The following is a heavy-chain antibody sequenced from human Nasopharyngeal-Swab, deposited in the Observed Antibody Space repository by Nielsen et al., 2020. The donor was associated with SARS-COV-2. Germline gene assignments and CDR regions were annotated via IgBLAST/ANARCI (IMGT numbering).Heavy chain of an antibody. J-gene: IGHJ6*02. V-gene: IGHV4-31*03. Sequence: LSLTCSVSGGSMNTDGYYWSWIRQYPGKGLEWIGYIYYRGDTHYNPSLKSRVSMSLDTSKKQLSLKLGSVTVADTAVYYCAGVRPGAFYYYGMDVWGQGTTVTVSS. D-gene: IGHD1-26*01. CDR1: GGSMNTDGYY. CDR3: AGVRPGAFYYYGMDV. CDR2: IYYRGDT.